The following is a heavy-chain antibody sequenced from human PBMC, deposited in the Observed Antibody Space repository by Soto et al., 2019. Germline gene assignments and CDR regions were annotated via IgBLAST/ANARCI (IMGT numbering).Heavy chain of an antibody. CDR2: ISYDGSNK. D-gene: IGHD2-2*01. CDR3: ARDRVVVVPAPVTPRKRKYYYYGMDV. Sequence: GGSLRLSCAASGFTFSGYAMHWVGQSPGKGLEWVAVISYDGSNKYYADSVKGRFTISRDNSKNTLYLQMNSLRAEDTAVYYCARDRVVVVPAPVTPRKRKYYYYGMDVWGQGTTVTVSS. V-gene: IGHV3-30-3*01. J-gene: IGHJ6*02. CDR1: GFTFSGYA.